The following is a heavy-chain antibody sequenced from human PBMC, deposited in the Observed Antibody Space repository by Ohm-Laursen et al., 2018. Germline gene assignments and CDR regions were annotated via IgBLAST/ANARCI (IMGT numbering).Heavy chain of an antibody. J-gene: IGHJ4*02. CDR3: AKGSANLGDY. Sequence: SLRLSCSASGFTFSSYAMSWVRQAPGKGLEWVLSISTSGSGTYYANSVKGPFTISRDNTKSTLYLQMNNLRAEDTAVYYCAKGSANLGDYWGQGTLVTVSS. CDR1: GFTFSSYA. CDR2: ISTSGSGT. V-gene: IGHV3-23*01.